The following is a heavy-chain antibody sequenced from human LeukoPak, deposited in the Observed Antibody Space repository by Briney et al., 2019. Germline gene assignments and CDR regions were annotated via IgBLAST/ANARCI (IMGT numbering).Heavy chain of an antibody. CDR1: GFTFSSYS. CDR3: ARDLNGDYAFDY. V-gene: IGHV3-21*01. Sequence: GGSLRLSCAASGFTFSSYSMNWVRQAPGKGLEWVSSISSSSSYIYYADSVKGRFTISRDNAKNSLYLQMSSLRAEDTAVYYCARDLNGDYAFDYWGQGTLVTVSS. J-gene: IGHJ4*02. D-gene: IGHD4-17*01. CDR2: ISSSSSYI.